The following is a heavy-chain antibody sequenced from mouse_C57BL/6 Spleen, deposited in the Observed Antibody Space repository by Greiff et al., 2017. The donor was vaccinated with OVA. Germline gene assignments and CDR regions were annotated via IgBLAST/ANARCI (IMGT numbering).Heavy chain of an antibody. J-gene: IGHJ3*01. CDR2: IYPGDGDT. CDR1: GYAFSSSW. CDR3: ARDYYGSSWFAY. D-gene: IGHD1-1*01. V-gene: IGHV1-82*01. Sequence: QVQLKESGPELVKPGASVKISCKASGYAFSSSWMNWVKQRPGKGLEWIGRIYPGDGDTNYNGKFKGKATLTADKSSSTAYMQLSSLTSEDSAVYVCARDYYGSSWFAYWGQGTLVTVSA.